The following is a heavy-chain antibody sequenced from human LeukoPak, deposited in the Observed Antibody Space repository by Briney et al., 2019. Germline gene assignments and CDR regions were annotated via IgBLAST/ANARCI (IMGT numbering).Heavy chain of an antibody. Sequence: GGSLRLSCAASGFTFSDYYMSWIRQAPGKGLEWVSYISSSGSTIYYADSVKGRFTISRDNAKNSLYLQMNSLRAEDTAVYYCARHDFWGGYYQYYFDYWGQGTLVTVSS. D-gene: IGHD3-3*01. V-gene: IGHV3-11*01. CDR3: ARHDFWGGYYQYYFDY. J-gene: IGHJ4*02. CDR2: ISSSGSTI. CDR1: GFTFSDYY.